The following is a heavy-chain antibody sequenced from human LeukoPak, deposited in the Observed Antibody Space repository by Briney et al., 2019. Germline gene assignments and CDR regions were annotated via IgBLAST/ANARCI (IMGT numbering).Heavy chain of an antibody. CDR1: GGSIGRYY. J-gene: IGHJ4*02. D-gene: IGHD4-17*01. V-gene: IGHV4-4*07. Sequence: SETLSLTCTVSGGSIGRYYWSWIRRPAGKGLEWIGRVFTTGSTTCNPSLKSRVTMSVDTSKNQFSLKLNSMTAADTAVYYCAGALTTADFDYWGQGILVTVSS. CDR2: VFTTGST. CDR3: AGALTTADFDY.